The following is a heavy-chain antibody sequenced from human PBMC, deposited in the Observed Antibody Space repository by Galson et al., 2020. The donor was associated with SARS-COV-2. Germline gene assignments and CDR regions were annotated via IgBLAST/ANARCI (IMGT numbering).Heavy chain of an antibody. Sequence: ASVKVSCKTSGYRFLNYGISWVRQAPGQRLEWMGWISPFNGRIDYAQRFQDRVTLTTDSSTTTAYLDLMSLRSDDSAIYYCARGPFQFDVLTGDLDSWGQGTLVSVSS. J-gene: IGHJ4*02. D-gene: IGHD3-9*01. CDR3: ARGPFQFDVLTGDLDS. CDR1: GYRFLNYG. V-gene: IGHV1-18*01. CDR2: ISPFNGRI.